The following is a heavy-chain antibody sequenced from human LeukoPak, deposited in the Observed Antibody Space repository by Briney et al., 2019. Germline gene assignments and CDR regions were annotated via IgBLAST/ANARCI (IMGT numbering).Heavy chain of an antibody. V-gene: IGHV5-51*01. CDR3: ARRGYSSSWGLNWFDP. J-gene: IGHJ5*02. D-gene: IGHD6-13*01. CDR1: GYSFTTYW. CDR2: VYPGDSDT. Sequence: GESLKISCKASGYSFTTYWIAWVRQLPGKGLEWMGRVYPGDSDTTYSPSFQGQVTISADKSINTAYLQWSSLKASDTAMYHCARRGYSSSWGLNWFDPWGQGTLVTVSS.